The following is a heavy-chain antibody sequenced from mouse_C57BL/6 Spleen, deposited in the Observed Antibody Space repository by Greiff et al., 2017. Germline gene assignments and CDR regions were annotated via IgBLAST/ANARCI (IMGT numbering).Heavy chain of an antibody. CDR3: ARTYYVQYFDV. V-gene: IGHV5-4*03. CDR2: ISDGGSYT. Sequence: EVKLMESGGGLVKPGGSLKLSCAASGFTFSSYAMSWVRQTPEKRLEWVATISDGGSYTYYPDNVKGRFTISRDNAKNNLYLQMSHLKSEDTAMYYCARTYYVQYFDVWGTGTTVTVSS. D-gene: IGHD1-1*01. J-gene: IGHJ1*03. CDR1: GFTFSSYA.